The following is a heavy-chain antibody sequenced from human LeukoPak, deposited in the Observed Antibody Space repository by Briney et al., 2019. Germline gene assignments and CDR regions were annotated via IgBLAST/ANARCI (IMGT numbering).Heavy chain of an antibody. J-gene: IGHJ4*02. D-gene: IGHD3-22*01. CDR2: ISSSRGYI. V-gene: IGHV3-21*06. Sequence: GGSLRLSCAASGFTLSSYSMNWVRQAPGKGLEWVPSISSSRGYIYYADSLKGRFTISGDNAKSSLYLQMNGLRAEDTAVYYCARGYYDSSSFFDYWGQGTLVTVSS. CDR3: ARGYYDSSSFFDY. CDR1: GFTLSSYS.